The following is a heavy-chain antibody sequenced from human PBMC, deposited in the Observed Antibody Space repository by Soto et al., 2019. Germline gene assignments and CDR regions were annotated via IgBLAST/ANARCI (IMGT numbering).Heavy chain of an antibody. J-gene: IGHJ4*02. CDR3: ARYSRSSVTW. CDR1: GGSISSYY. D-gene: IGHD6-6*01. CDR2: IYYSGST. Sequence: SETLSLTCTVSGGSISSYYWSWIRQPPGKGLEWIGYIYYSGSTNYNPSLKSRVIISVDRSKNQLSLKLSSVTAADTAVYYCARYSRSSVTWWGQGSQVTVSS. V-gene: IGHV4-59*01.